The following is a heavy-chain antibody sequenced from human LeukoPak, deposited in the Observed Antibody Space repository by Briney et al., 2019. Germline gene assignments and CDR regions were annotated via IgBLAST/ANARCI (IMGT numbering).Heavy chain of an antibody. J-gene: IGHJ6*02. CDR1: GFTFSNYW. V-gene: IGHV3-30*18. Sequence: GGSLRLSCAASGFTFSNYWIHWVRQAPGKGLEWVAVISYDGSNKYYADSVKGRFTISRDNPKNTLYLQMNSLRAEDTAVYYCAKVVYGDYFISDYYYGMDVWGQGTTVTVSS. D-gene: IGHD4-17*01. CDR3: AKVVYGDYFISDYYYGMDV. CDR2: ISYDGSNK.